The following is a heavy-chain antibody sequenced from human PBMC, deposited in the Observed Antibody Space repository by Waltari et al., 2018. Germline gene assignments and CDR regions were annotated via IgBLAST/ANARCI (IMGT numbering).Heavy chain of an antibody. CDR3: AGSHSREYYYMDV. CDR2: ITYDGRNQ. J-gene: IGHJ6*03. V-gene: IGHV3-30*04. D-gene: IGHD6-13*01. Sequence: QAQLVESGGGVVQPGRSLRLSCAASGFPFGSYVMHWVRQAPGKGLEWVAVITYDGRNQFYADFVKGRFTISRDNSKNTLYLQINSLRAEDAAVYYCAGSHSREYYYMDVWGKGTTVTVSS. CDR1: GFPFGSYV.